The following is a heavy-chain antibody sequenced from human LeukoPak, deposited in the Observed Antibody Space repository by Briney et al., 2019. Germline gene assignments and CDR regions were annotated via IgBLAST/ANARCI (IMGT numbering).Heavy chain of an antibody. Sequence: SETLSLTCTVSGGSISSYYWSWIRQPPGKGLEWIGYIYYSGSTNYNPSLKSRATISVDTSKNQFSLKLSSVTAADTAVYYCARDKRGPGYDAFDIWGQGTMVTVSS. J-gene: IGHJ3*02. CDR2: IYYSGST. D-gene: IGHD3-10*01. CDR3: ARDKRGPGYDAFDI. CDR1: GGSISSYY. V-gene: IGHV4-59*01.